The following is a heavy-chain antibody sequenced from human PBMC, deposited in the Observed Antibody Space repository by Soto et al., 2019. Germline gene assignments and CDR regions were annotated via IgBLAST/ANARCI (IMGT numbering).Heavy chain of an antibody. CDR1: GDSVSSNSAA. Sequence: SQALSLTCAISGDSVSSNSAAWNWFRQSPSRGLEWLGRTYYRSKWYNDYAVSVKSRITINPDTSKNQFSLQLNSVTPEDTAVYYCARGGWEYYYGSGSYYNPLRYYGMDVWGQGTTVTVSS. CDR2: TYYRSKWYN. J-gene: IGHJ6*02. D-gene: IGHD3-10*01. CDR3: ARGGWEYYYGSGSYYNPLRYYGMDV. V-gene: IGHV6-1*01.